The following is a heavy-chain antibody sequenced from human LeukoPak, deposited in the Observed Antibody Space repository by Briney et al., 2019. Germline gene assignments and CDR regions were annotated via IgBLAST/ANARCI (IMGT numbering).Heavy chain of an antibody. V-gene: IGHV4-39*01. CDR3: SRHMWQPQSDPQDL. D-gene: IGHD2-21*01. Sequence: PSETLSLTCTVSDDSFRNTYYFWGWIRQTPGKGLEWIGNIKYGGQVSVSPSLRSRVTMSIDTSNNQFSLKLISVTAADTSLYYCSRHMWQPQSDPQDLWGQGILVTVSS. CDR1: DDSFRNTYYF. J-gene: IGHJ5*02. CDR2: IKYGGQV.